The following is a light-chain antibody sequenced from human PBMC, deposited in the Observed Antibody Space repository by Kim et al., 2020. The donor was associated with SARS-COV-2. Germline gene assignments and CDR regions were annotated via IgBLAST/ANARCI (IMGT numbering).Light chain of an antibody. CDR2: RNN. CDR3: AAWDDSLSGWV. J-gene: IGLJ3*02. CDR1: SSNIGSNY. V-gene: IGLV1-47*01. Sequence: GQSVTISFSGSSSNIGSNYVYWYQQLPGTAPKLLIDRNNQRPSGVPDRFSGSKSGTSASLAISGLRSEDEADYYCAAWDDSLSGWVFGGGTQLTVL.